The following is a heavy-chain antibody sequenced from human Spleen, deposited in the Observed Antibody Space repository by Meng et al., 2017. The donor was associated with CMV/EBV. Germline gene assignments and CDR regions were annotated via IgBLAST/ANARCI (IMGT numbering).Heavy chain of an antibody. Sequence: GGSLRISCAASGFTFSSYAMSWVRQAPGKGLEWVSAISGSGGSTYYADSVKGRFTISRDDSKNTVYLQMNSLRAEDTAVYYCVKDQMDTAVFYYYGMDVWGQGTTVTVSS. J-gene: IGHJ6*02. CDR3: VKDQMDTAVFYYYGMDV. V-gene: IGHV3-23*01. CDR2: ISGSGGST. D-gene: IGHD5-18*01. CDR1: GFTFSSYA.